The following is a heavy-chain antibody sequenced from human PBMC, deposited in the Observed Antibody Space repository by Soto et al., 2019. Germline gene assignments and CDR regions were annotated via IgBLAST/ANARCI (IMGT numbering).Heavy chain of an antibody. J-gene: IGHJ3*02. CDR2: ISYDGSNK. V-gene: IGHV3-30-3*01. CDR3: ATSPDAFDI. Sequence: AGGSLRLCCTASGVTLSAYAVYWVRQAPGKGLECVAVISYDGSNKFYSVSVKGRFTISRDNSKNTLYLQMNSLRAEDTAVYYCATSPDAFDIWGQGTMVTVSS. CDR1: GVTLSAYA.